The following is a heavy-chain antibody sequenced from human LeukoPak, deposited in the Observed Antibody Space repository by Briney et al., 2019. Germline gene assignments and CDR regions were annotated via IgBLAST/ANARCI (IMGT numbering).Heavy chain of an antibody. D-gene: IGHD3-22*01. CDR2: IYYSGST. CDR1: GGSISSYY. V-gene: IGHV4-59*08. Sequence: PSETLSLTCTVSGGSISSYYWSWIRQPPGKGLEWIGYIYYSGSTNYNPSLKSRVTISVDTSKNQFSLKLSSVTAADTAVYYCARSYYYDSSGYGFDHWGQGTLVTVSS. J-gene: IGHJ4*02. CDR3: ARSYYYDSSGYGFDH.